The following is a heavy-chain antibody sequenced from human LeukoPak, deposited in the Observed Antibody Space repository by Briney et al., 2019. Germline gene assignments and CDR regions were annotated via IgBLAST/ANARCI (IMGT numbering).Heavy chain of an antibody. D-gene: IGHD3-22*01. V-gene: IGHV3-21*01. J-gene: IGHJ4*02. Sequence: GGSLRLSCEASGFTFTSHSMNWVRQAPGKGLEWVSSISRSSAYIYYADSVKGRFTISRDNAKNSVFLQMINLRAEDTAVYYCARDQYWWYYDSSGSFDYWGQGTLVTVSS. CDR2: ISRSSAYI. CDR3: ARDQYWWYYDSSGSFDY. CDR1: GFTFTSHS.